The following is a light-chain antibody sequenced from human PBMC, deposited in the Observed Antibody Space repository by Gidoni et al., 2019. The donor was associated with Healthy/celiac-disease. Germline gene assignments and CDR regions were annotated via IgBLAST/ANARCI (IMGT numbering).Light chain of an antibody. V-gene: IGKV1-27*01. J-gene: IGKJ2*01. CDR1: QGISNY. CDR3: QKYISAPPT. CDR2: AAS. Sequence: DIQMTQSPSSLSASVGDRVTITCRASQGISNYLAWYQQKPGKVPKLLIYAASTLQSGVPSRFSGSGSGTDFTLSIISLQPEEVATYYCQKYISAPPTFGQGTKLEIK.